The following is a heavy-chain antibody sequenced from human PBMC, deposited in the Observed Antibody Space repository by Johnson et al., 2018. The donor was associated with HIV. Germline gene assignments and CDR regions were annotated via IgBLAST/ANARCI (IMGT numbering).Heavy chain of an antibody. CDR3: ARALVDDAFDI. CDR2: IRWDGGST. V-gene: IGHV3-43D*03. D-gene: IGHD1-26*01. Sequence: VQLVESGGVVVQPGGSLRLSCAASGFTFDDYAMHWVRQAPGKGLEWVSLIRWDGGSTYYEDSVKGRFTISRDNSKNTLHLQMNSLRAEDTAVYYCARALVDDAFDIWGQGTMVTVSS. J-gene: IGHJ3*02. CDR1: GFTFDDYA.